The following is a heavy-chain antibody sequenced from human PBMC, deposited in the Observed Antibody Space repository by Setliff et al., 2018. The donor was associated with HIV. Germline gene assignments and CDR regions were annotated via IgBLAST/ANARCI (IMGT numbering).Heavy chain of an antibody. CDR2: IRSKAYGGTR. D-gene: IGHD3-22*01. CDR1: GFTFSNYW. CDR3: TRVGGGDYFDMLFDY. J-gene: IGHJ4*02. V-gene: IGHV3-49*04. Sequence: PGGSLRLSCAASGFTFSNYWMSWVRQAPGKGLEWIGFIRSKAYGGTREYAASVKGRFTISRDDSKSIAYLQMNSLKTEDTAVYYCTRVGGGDYFDMLFDYWGQGTLVTVSS.